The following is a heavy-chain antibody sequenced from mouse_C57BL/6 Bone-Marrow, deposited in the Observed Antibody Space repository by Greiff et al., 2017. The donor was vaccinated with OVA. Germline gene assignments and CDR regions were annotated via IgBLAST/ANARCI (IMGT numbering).Heavy chain of an antibody. D-gene: IGHD2-1*01. CDR1: GFNIKDDY. J-gene: IGHJ4*01. CDR2: IDPENGDT. V-gene: IGHV14-4*01. CDR3: TTLRFYFDY. Sequence: VQLQESGAELVRPGASVKLSCTASGFNIKDDYMHWVKQRPEQGLEWIGWIDPENGDTEYASKFQGKATITADTSSNTAYLQLSSLTSEDTAVYYCTTLRFYFDYWGQGTSVTVSS.